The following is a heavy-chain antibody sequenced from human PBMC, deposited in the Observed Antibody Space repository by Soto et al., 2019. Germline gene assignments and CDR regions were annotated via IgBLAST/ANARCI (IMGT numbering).Heavy chain of an antibody. J-gene: IGHJ6*02. Sequence: PGGSLIVSCAASGFTFSSCAMGWVRQAPGKGLEWVSDIIDSGGSTYYADSVKGRFTISRDNSKSTLYLQMNSLRAEDTALYYYAKGRSYYYYYGVDVWGQGTTVTVSS. CDR3: AKGRSYYYYYGVDV. V-gene: IGHV3-23*01. CDR1: GFTFSSCA. CDR2: IIDSGGST.